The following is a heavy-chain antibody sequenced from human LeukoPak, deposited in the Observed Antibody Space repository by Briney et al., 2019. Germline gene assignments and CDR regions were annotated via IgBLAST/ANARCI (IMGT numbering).Heavy chain of an antibody. CDR1: GFTFSNYG. Sequence: GGSLRLSCAASGFTFSNYGMHWVRQAPGKGLEWVSFTDTSGNYIYYGDSVKGRFTISRDNAENLVFLQMNGLRAEDTAVYYCARGRSITLLRGVTMSDGFDIWGQGAMVAVSS. D-gene: IGHD3-10*01. CDR3: ARGRSITLLRGVTMSDGFDI. CDR2: TDTSGNYI. V-gene: IGHV3-21*01. J-gene: IGHJ3*02.